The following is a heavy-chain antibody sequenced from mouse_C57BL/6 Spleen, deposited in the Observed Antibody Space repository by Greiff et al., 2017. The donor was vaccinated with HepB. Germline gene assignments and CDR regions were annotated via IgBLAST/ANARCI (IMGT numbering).Heavy chain of an antibody. D-gene: IGHD1-1*01. J-gene: IGHJ2*01. CDR2: IYPGSGNT. CDR1: GYTFTDYY. Sequence: QVQLQQSGAELVRPGASVKLSCKASGYTFTDYYINWVKQRPGQGLEWIARIYPGSGNTYYNEKFKGKATLTAEKSSSTAYMQLSSLTSEDSAVYFCAREGVYYYGSPYYFDYWGQGTTLTVSS. V-gene: IGHV1-76*01. CDR3: AREGVYYYGSPYYFDY.